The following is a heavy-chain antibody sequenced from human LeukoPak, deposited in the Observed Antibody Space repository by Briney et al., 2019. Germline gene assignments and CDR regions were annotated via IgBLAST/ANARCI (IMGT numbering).Heavy chain of an antibody. D-gene: IGHD3-10*01. J-gene: IGHJ6*03. CDR2: IWYDGSNK. CDR3: AKTGGSGSPYFYYYYMEV. CDR1: GFTFSNYG. V-gene: IGHV3-33*06. Sequence: GGSLRLSCAASGFTFSNYGMHWVRQAPGKGLEWVAIIWYDGSNKYYADSVKGRFTISRDNSKNTLYLQMNSLRAEDTAVYYCAKTGGSGSPYFYYYYMEVWGRGTTVTVYS.